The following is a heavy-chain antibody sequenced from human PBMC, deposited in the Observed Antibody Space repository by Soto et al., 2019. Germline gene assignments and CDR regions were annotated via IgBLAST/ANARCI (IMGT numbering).Heavy chain of an antibody. CDR3: AREPHLQVGATTGGESFDY. CDR2: INPNSGGT. V-gene: IGHV1-2*04. D-gene: IGHD1-26*01. J-gene: IGHJ4*02. CDR1: GYTFTGYY. Sequence: GASVKVSCKASGYTFTGYYMHWVRQAPGQGLERMGWINPNSGGTNYAQKFQGWVTMTRDTSISTAYMELSRLRSDDTAVYYCAREPHLQVGATTGGESFDYWGQGTLVTVYS.